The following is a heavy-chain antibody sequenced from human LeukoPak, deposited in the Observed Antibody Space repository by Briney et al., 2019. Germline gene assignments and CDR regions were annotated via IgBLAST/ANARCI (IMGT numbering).Heavy chain of an antibody. J-gene: IGHJ4*02. CDR3: ARDGGDDSSGYYRDY. V-gene: IGHV3-53*01. CDR1: GFTVSSNY. Sequence: GGPLRLSCAASGFTVSSNYMSWVRQAPGKGLEWVSVIYSGGSTYYADSVKGRFTISRDNSKNTLYLQMNSLRAEDTAVYYCARDGGDDSSGYYRDYWGQGTLVTVSS. CDR2: IYSGGST. D-gene: IGHD3-22*01.